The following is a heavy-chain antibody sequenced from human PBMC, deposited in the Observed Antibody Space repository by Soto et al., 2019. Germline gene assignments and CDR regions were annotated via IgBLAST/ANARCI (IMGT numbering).Heavy chain of an antibody. CDR1: GGSISSGGYY. D-gene: IGHD6-6*01. Sequence: QVQLQESGPGLVKPSQTLSLTCTVSGGSISSGGYYWTLIRQHPGKGLEWIGYNYYSGITYYNPSLKSRVTISLDTSKNKFSLKLSSVTAADTAVYYCARGSSIAGLYYGMDVWGQGTTVTVSS. V-gene: IGHV4-31*03. CDR2: NYYSGIT. CDR3: ARGSSIAGLYYGMDV. J-gene: IGHJ6*02.